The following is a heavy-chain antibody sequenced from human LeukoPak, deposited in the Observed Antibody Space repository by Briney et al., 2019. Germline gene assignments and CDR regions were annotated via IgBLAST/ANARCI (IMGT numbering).Heavy chain of an antibody. V-gene: IGHV3-23*01. Sequence: GGSLRLSCAASGFTFSNYDMSWVRQAPGKGLEWVSVISGRHGTTYYADSVKGRFTISRDNSKNTLYLQMNSLRAEDTAVYYCARDTYYYGSGVDYWGQGTLVTVSS. CDR3: ARDTYYYGSGVDY. D-gene: IGHD3-10*01. CDR1: GFTFSNYD. CDR2: ISGRHGTT. J-gene: IGHJ4*02.